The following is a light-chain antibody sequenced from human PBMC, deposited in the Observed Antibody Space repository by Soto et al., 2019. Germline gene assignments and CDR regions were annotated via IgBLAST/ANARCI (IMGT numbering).Light chain of an antibody. CDR3: QQYNNWPYT. Sequence: EIVTTQSPATLSVSPGERATLSCRASQSVSSNLAWYQQKPGQAPRLLIYGASTRATGIPARFSGSGSGTEFTLTISTLHSEDFAVYYCQQYNNWPYTFGQGTKLESK. V-gene: IGKV3-15*01. CDR1: QSVSSN. J-gene: IGKJ2*01. CDR2: GAS.